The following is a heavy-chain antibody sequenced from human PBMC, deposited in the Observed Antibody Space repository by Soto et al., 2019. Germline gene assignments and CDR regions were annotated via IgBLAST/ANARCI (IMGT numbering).Heavy chain of an antibody. CDR1: GFTFSSYS. J-gene: IGHJ6*02. CDR3: AREYTAWPLAYGLDV. Sequence: LRLSCAASGFTFSSYSMHWVRQAPGKGLEWVSSIGTRSDIYYADSLKGRFTISRDNAKNSVSLQMNSLRAEDTAVYYCAREYTAWPLAYGLDVWGQGTTVTVSS. D-gene: IGHD2-2*02. V-gene: IGHV3-21*01. CDR2: IGTRSDI.